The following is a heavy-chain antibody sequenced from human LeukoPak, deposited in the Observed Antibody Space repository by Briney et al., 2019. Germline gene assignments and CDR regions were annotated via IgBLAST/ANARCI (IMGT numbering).Heavy chain of an antibody. CDR3: ARDAAVLGYCSSTSCEPLDAFDI. Sequence: SETLSLTCTVSGGSTSVYYWSWIRQPPGKGLEWIGHIYYSGSTNYNPSLKSRVTISLDTSKNQFSLKLNSLTAADTAVYYCARDAAVLGYCSSTSCEPLDAFDIWGQGTMVTVSS. CDR2: IYYSGST. J-gene: IGHJ3*02. D-gene: IGHD2-2*01. CDR1: GGSTSVYY. V-gene: IGHV4-59*01.